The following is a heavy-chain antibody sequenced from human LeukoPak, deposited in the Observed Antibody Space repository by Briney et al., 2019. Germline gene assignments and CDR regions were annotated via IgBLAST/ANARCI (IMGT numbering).Heavy chain of an antibody. CDR3: ARAYSNYGYYYYMDV. D-gene: IGHD4-11*01. V-gene: IGHV4-34*01. J-gene: IGHJ6*03. CDR2: INHSGST. CDR1: GGFFSGYY. Sequence: SETLSLTCAVYGGFFSGYYWSWIRQPPGKGLEWIGEINHSGSTNYNPSLKSRVTISVDTSKNQFSLKLSSVTAADTAVYYCARAYSNYGYYYYMDVWGKGTTVTVSS.